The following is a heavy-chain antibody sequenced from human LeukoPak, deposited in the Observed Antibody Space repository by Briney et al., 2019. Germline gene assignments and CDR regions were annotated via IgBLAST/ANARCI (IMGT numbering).Heavy chain of an antibody. Sequence: GGSLRLSCAASGFIFSDYGMHWVRQAPGKGLEWVAVISYDGSKKYGADSVKGRFTISRDNSKNTLYLQMNSLRAEDTAVYYCAKSFPPPTAYSSSWYSGMDVWGKGTTVTVSS. D-gene: IGHD6-13*01. J-gene: IGHJ6*04. V-gene: IGHV3-30*18. CDR3: AKSFPPPTAYSSSWYSGMDV. CDR1: GFIFSDYG. CDR2: ISYDGSKK.